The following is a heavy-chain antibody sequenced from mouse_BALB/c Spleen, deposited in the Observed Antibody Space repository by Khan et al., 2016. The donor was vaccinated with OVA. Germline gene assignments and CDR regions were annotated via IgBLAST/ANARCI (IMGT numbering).Heavy chain of an antibody. CDR1: GLSFTNYG. J-gene: IGHJ4*01. D-gene: IGHD2-10*01. CDR3: ARLPYFHYYIMDY. CDR2: IWSDGST. V-gene: IGHV2-6-1*01. Sequence: QMQLEESGPGLVAPSQSLSITCTILGLSFTNYGIHWGRQPLGKGLEWLVVIWSDGSTSYNSALKSRLSISRDNSKSQVFLRMNSLQTDDTAMYYCARLPYFHYYIMDYWGQGTSVIVSS.